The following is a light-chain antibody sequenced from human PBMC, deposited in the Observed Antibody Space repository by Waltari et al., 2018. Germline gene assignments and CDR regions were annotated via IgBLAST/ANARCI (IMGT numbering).Light chain of an antibody. Sequence: QAGLTQPPSVSKGLRQTATLTCTGDNNNVGKTGATWLRQHQGHPPKPLSHRDHTRPSQISQRFSASTSGNTASLTITGLQPEDEADYYCSSWDDNLNIYFFGPGTRVTVL. V-gene: IGLV10-54*04. CDR1: NNNVGKTG. CDR3: SSWDDNLNIYF. J-gene: IGLJ1*01. CDR2: RDH.